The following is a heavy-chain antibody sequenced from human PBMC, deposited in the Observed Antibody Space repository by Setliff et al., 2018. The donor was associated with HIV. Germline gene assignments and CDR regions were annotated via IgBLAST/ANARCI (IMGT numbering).Heavy chain of an antibody. Sequence: GSGPTLVNPTQTLTLTCTFSGLSLSTSGVGVGWIRQSPGEALEWLAFIYWNNNKHYSTSLKSRLTVTKDTSKNRVVFTMTNMDPVDTATYYCAYSGRQLRGPYFDFWGQGTPVTVSS. CDR1: GLSLSTSGVG. D-gene: IGHD1-1*01. V-gene: IGHV2-5*01. J-gene: IGHJ4*02. CDR2: IYWNNNK. CDR3: AYSGRQLRGPYFDF.